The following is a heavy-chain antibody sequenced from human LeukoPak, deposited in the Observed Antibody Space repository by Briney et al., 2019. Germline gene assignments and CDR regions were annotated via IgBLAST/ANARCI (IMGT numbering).Heavy chain of an antibody. J-gene: IGHJ4*02. CDR2: IPHDGTNK. CDR1: GFTFTNAG. CDR3: ASEDVDTGDF. D-gene: IGHD5-18*01. Sequence: GGSLRLSCAASGFTFTNAGIHWVRLAAGKGLEWVSFIPHDGTNKYYSDSVDGRFTVSRLNSQNTVFLQMTDLRPDDTATYYCASEDVDTGDFWGQGTLVTVSS. V-gene: IGHV3-30*01.